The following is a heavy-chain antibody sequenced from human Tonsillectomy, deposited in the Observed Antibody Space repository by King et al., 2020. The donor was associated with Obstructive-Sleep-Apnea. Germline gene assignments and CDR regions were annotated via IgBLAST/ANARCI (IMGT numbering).Heavy chain of an antibody. CDR3: AKDASAFIEGATGYFDY. V-gene: IGHV3-30*18. D-gene: IGHD1-26*01. CDR2: VSYDGSNE. J-gene: IGHJ4*02. Sequence: VQLVESGGGVVQPGRSLRLSCAASGFTFKSYGMHWVRQAPGKGLEWVAIVSYDGSNEYYADSVEGRFTISRDNSKNTLYLQMNSLRAEDTAVYYCAKDASAFIEGATGYFDYWGQGTLVTVSS. CDR1: GFTFKSYG.